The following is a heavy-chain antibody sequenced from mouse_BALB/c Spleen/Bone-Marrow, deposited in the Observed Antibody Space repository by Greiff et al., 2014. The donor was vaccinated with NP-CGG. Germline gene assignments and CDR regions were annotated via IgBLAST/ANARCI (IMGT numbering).Heavy chain of an antibody. D-gene: IGHD2-4*01. CDR1: GFSLTGYG. Sequence: QVQLQQSGPGLVAPSQSLSITCTVSGFSLTGYGVHWVRQPPGKGLEWLGLIWAGGSTNYNSALMSRLSISKDNSKSQVFLKMNSLQTDDTAMYYCASPIYYDYPLFAYWGQGTLVTVSA. CDR3: ASPIYYDYPLFAY. V-gene: IGHV2-9*02. J-gene: IGHJ3*01. CDR2: IWAGGST.